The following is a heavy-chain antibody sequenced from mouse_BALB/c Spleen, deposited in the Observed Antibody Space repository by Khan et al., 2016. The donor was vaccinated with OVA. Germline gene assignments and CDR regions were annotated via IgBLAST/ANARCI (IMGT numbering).Heavy chain of an antibody. CDR3: ARPSYFSYSLDH. Sequence: QIQLVQSGPEMKKPGETVKISCKASGYTFTNYGMNWVKQSPGKALKWMGWINTFTGEPTYADDFKGRFAFSLETSASTASLQINILKNEDTATYFCARPSYFSYSLDHWGQGTSVTVAS. CDR2: INTFTGEP. CDR1: GYTFTNYG. V-gene: IGHV9-3-1*01. D-gene: IGHD2-12*01. J-gene: IGHJ4*01.